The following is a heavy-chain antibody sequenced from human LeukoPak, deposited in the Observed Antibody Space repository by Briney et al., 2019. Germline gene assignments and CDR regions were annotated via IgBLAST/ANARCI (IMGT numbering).Heavy chain of an antibody. CDR3: ARDQGWRFDL. Sequence: ASVKVSCKASGYTFTAYYIHWVRQAPGQGLEWVGLINPNSGATTYAQRFQGRVTMTRDTSIRTVYMDLSRLRSDDTAMYYCARDQGWRFDLWGQGTLVTVSS. V-gene: IGHV1-2*02. D-gene: IGHD6-19*01. J-gene: IGHJ4*02. CDR2: INPNSGAT. CDR1: GYTFTAYY.